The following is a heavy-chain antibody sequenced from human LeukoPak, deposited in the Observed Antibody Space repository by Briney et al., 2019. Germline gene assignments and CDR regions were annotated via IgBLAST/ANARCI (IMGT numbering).Heavy chain of an antibody. CDR2: ISSSGSTV. J-gene: IGHJ3*02. Sequence: GGSLRLSCAASGFTFSSYAMRWVRQAPGKGLEWVSYISSSGSTVYYVDSVKGRFTISRDNAKSSLYLQMNSLRDEDTAVYYCAGIYCSSTSCLHDAFDIWGQGTMVTVSS. CDR1: GFTFSSYA. CDR3: AGIYCSSTSCLHDAFDI. D-gene: IGHD2-2*01. V-gene: IGHV3-48*02.